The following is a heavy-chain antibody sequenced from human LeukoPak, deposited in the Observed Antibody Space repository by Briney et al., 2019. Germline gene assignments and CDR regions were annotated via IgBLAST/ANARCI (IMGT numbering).Heavy chain of an antibody. V-gene: IGHV1-69*06. J-gene: IGHJ4*02. CDR3: ARAHSSGWYWVLGDY. Sequence: SVKVSCKASGGTFSSYAISWVRQAPGQGLEWMGGIIPIFGTANYAQKFQGRVTITADKSTSTAYMELSSLRSEDTAVYYCARAHSSGWYWVLGDYWGQGTLVTVSS. CDR1: GGTFSSYA. D-gene: IGHD6-19*01. CDR2: IIPIFGTA.